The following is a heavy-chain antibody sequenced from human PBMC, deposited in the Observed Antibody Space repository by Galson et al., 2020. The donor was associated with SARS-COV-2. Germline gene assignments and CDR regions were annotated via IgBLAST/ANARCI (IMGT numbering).Heavy chain of an antibody. D-gene: IGHD1-1*01. J-gene: IGHJ2*01. CDR1: GFTFSTSE. CDR3: ARDVSSGSAGPNNWRDI. V-gene: IGHV3-48*03. CDR2: ISGTGGTI. Sequence: GWSLRLSCPASGFTFSTSEMNWVRHAPGKGLDWISFISGTGGTIYYADSVKGRFTISRDNAKNSVYLQRNSLRAEDTAVYFCARDVSSGSAGPNNWRDIWGRGTLVTVSS.